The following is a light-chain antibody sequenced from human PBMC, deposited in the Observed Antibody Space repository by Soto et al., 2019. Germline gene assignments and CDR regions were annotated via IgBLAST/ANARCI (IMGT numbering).Light chain of an antibody. CDR1: QSVNSY. J-gene: IGKJ1*01. CDR3: QQYGDSPVT. Sequence: EIVMTQSPGTLSLSPGERATLSCRASQSVNSYLAWYQQKPGQAPRLLISDASDRATGIPDRFSGSGSGTDFTLTITRLAPEAFAPYYCQQYGDSPVTFGQGTKVDIQ. CDR2: DAS. V-gene: IGKV3-20*01.